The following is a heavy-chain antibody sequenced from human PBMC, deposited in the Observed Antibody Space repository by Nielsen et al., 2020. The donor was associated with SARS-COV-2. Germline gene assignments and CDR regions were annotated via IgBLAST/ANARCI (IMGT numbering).Heavy chain of an antibody. CDR1: TGINNYY. J-gene: IGHJ5*02. D-gene: IGHD5-18*01. V-gene: IGHV4-59*12. CDR2: IYYSGST. Sequence: SETLSLTCTVSTGINNYYWSWIRQPPGKGLEWIGYIYYSGSTNYNPSLKSRVTMSLDTSKKQFSLRLGSVTAADTAVYFCARDLDGLVDTLVANWFDPWGQGILVTVSS. CDR3: ARDLDGLVDTLVANWFDP.